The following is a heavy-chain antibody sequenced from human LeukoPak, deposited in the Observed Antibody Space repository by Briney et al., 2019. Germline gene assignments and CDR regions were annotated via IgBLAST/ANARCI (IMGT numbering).Heavy chain of an antibody. CDR2: IYSSGST. CDR3: ARHRYTSSSSYFDF. D-gene: IGHD6-6*01. J-gene: IGHJ4*02. CDR1: GGSIGGYY. V-gene: IGHV4-59*08. Sequence: PSETLSLTCTVSGGSIGGYYWTWIRQPPGKGLEWIGYIYSSGSTNYNPSLKSRVTISVDTSKNQFSLRLSSVTAADTAVYYCARHRYTSSSSYFDFWGQGTLVTVSS.